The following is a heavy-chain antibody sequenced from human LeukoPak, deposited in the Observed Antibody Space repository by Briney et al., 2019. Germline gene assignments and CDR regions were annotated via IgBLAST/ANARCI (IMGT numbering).Heavy chain of an antibody. Sequence: SETLSLTCTVSGGSINSSSHYWGWIRQPPGKGLAWIANIYYSGSTNYNPSLKSRVTISVDTSKNQFSLKLSSVTAADTAVYYCARVTYSSGWYVDYWGQGTLVTVSS. CDR2: IYYSGST. D-gene: IGHD6-19*01. J-gene: IGHJ4*02. CDR3: ARVTYSSGWYVDY. V-gene: IGHV4-39*07. CDR1: GGSINSSSHY.